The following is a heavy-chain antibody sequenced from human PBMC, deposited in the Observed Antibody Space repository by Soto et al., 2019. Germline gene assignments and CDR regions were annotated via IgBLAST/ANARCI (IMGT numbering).Heavy chain of an antibody. D-gene: IGHD3-10*01. J-gene: IGHJ6*02. CDR2: IIPILGIA. Sequence: QVQLVQSGAEVKKPGSSVKVSCKASGGTFSSYTISWVRQAPGQGLEWMGRIIPILGIANYAQKFQGRVTXTXDXXTSTAYMELSSLRSEDTAVYYCARVRVRFSYGMDVWGQGTTVTVSS. V-gene: IGHV1-69*02. CDR1: GGTFSSYT. CDR3: ARVRVRFSYGMDV.